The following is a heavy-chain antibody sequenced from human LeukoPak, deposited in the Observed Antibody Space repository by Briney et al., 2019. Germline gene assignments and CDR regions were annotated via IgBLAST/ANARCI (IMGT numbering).Heavy chain of an antibody. D-gene: IGHD6-13*01. CDR3: ARDPGSSFSWFDP. Sequence: GGSLRLSCAASGFTFSSYAMNWVRQAPGKGLEWVSAISGSGGSTYYADSVKGRFTISRDNAKNTLYLQMNSLRAEDTAVYYCARDPGSSFSWFDPWGQGTLVTVSS. CDR2: ISGSGGST. J-gene: IGHJ5*02. CDR1: GFTFSSYA. V-gene: IGHV3-23*01.